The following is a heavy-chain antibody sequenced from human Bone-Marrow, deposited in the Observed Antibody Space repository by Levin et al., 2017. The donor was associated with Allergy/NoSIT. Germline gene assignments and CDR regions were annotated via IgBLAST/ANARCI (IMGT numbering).Heavy chain of an antibody. Sequence: ASVKVSCKASGYTFTGYYLHWVRQAPGQGPEWMGWINPNSGGPNYAQKFQGRVTMTRDTSISTAYMELSRLRSDDTAVYYCARLSHYNDSCWGPGTLVTVSS. CDR1: GYTFTGYY. CDR2: INPNSGGP. D-gene: IGHD3-22*01. J-gene: IGHJ4*02. V-gene: IGHV1-2*02. CDR3: ARLSHYNDSC.